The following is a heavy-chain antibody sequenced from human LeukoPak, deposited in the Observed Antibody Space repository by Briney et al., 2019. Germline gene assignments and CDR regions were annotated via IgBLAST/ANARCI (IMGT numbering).Heavy chain of an antibody. CDR1: GFTFSTFSSYS. CDR3: AREPSGSYIRDAFDI. CDR2: ISSSSSYI. D-gene: IGHD1-26*01. J-gene: IGHJ3*02. Sequence: GSLRLSCAMSGFTFSTFSSYSMNWVRQAPGKGLEWVSSISSSSSYIYYAGSVKGRFTISRDNAKSSLYLQMNSLRAEDTAVYYCAREPSGSYIRDAFDIWGQGTMVTVSS. V-gene: IGHV3-21*01.